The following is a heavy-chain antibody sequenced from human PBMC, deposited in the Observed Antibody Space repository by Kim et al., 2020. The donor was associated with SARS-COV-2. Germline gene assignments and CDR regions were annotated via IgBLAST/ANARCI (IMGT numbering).Heavy chain of an antibody. D-gene: IGHD6-13*01. Sequence: SETLSLTCTVSGASVSSGSYYWSWIRQRPGKGLEWIGYIYYSGGTNYNPSLQSRVTISVDTSENKFSLNLSSVTAADTAVYYCARNAYSISWFENYYYYDFDVWGQGTTVTVSS. CDR1: GASVSSGSYY. CDR3: ARNAYSISWFENYYYYDFDV. J-gene: IGHJ6*02. CDR2: IYYSGGT. V-gene: IGHV4-61*01.